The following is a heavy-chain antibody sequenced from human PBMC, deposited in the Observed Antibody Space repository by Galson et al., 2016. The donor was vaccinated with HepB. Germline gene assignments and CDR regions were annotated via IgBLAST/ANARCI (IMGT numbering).Heavy chain of an antibody. CDR2: ISIKTFGGTP. CDR1: GFTFGNYA. CDR3: TKNWNHAEES. J-gene: IGHJ4*02. D-gene: IGHD1-14*01. V-gene: IGHV3-49*04. Sequence: SLRLSCAPSGFTFGNYALSWVRPAPGKGLEWVGYISIKTFGGTPEYAASVRGRFTISRDDSQSIAYLQLDSLKTEDTAVNYCTKNWNHAEESWGQGTLVTVSS.